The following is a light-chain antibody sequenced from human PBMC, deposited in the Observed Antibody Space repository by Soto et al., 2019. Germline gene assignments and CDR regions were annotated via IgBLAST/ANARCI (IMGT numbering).Light chain of an antibody. CDR3: MKRVESPLT. V-gene: IGKV2-40*01. J-gene: IGKJ4*02. CDR2: SLY. CDR1: QSLLDSDDGKTY. Sequence: DIVMTQSPLSLPVTPGESASISCRSSQSLLDSDDGKTYLDRYLQKPGQSPQLVIYSLYSRASEVPVRFCGSESGTDFTLKMSRVGAEDVGVYYCMKRVESPLTVGGGTKVDIK.